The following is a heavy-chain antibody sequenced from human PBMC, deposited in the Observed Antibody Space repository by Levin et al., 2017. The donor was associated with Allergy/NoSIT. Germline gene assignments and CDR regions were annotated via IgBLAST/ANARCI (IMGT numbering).Heavy chain of an antibody. V-gene: IGHV3-48*01. CDR3: AREVGTTGTPDY. CDR2: ISSSSNTI. CDR1: GFTFSSYG. J-gene: IGHJ4*02. Sequence: GASVKVSCAASGFTFSSYGMNWVRQAPGKGLEWVSYISSSSNTIYYADSVKGRFTISRDNAKNSLYLQMNSLRAEDTAVYYCAREVGTTGTPDYWGQGTLVTVSS. D-gene: IGHD1-1*01.